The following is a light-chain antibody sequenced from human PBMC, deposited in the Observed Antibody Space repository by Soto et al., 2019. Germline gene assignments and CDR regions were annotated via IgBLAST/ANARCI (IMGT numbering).Light chain of an antibody. CDR3: QLRSNWPPLT. J-gene: IGKJ4*01. CDR2: DAS. CDR1: QSVSSY. Sequence: EIVLTQSPATQSLSPGERATLSCRASQSVSSYLAWYQQKPGQAPRLLIYDASNRATGIPARFSGSGSGTDFTLTISSLEPEDFAVYYCQLRSNWPPLTFGGGTKVEIK. V-gene: IGKV3-11*01.